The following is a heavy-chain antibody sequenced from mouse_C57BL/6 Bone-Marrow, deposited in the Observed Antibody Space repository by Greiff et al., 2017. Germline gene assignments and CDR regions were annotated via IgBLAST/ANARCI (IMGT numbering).Heavy chain of an antibody. CDR1: GYTFTSYW. V-gene: IGHV1-55*01. CDR2: IYPGSGST. Sequence: QVHVKQSGAELVKPGASVKMSCKASGYTFTSYWITWVKQRPGQGLEWIGDIYPGSGSTNYNEKFKSNATLTVDTSSSTAYMQLSSLTSEDSAVYYCARSFWAWFAYWGQGTLVTVSA. CDR3: ARSFWAWFAY. J-gene: IGHJ3*01.